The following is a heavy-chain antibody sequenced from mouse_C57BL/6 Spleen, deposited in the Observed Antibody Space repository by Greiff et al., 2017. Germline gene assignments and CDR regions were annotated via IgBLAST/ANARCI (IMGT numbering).Heavy chain of an antibody. D-gene: IGHD1-1*01. CDR3: ARYYGGWGHLFDY. J-gene: IGHJ2*01. CDR1: GYTFTSYW. CDR2: IYPGSGST. V-gene: IGHV1-55*01. Sequence: VQLQQSGAELVKPGASVKMSCKASGYTFTSYWITWVKQRPGQGLEWIGDIYPGSGSTNYNEKFKSKATLTVDTSSSTAYMQLSSLTSEDSAVYYCARYYGGWGHLFDYWGQGTTLTVSS.